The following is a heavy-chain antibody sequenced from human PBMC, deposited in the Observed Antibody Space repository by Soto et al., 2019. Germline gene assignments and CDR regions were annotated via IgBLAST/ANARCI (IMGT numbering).Heavy chain of an antibody. V-gene: IGHV3-72*01. J-gene: IGHJ3*02. D-gene: IGHD6-25*01. CDR3: SRWYSGADIYVFDI. CDR2: AANKANTYTT. Sequence: PGGSLRLSCVASGSTFSDLYMDWVRQAPGKGLEWVGRAANKANTYTTEYAASVKGRFTISREDSKNSLYLQMNSLKTEDTAVYSCSRWYSGADIYVFDIGAQGTMVTVPS. CDR1: GSTFSDLY.